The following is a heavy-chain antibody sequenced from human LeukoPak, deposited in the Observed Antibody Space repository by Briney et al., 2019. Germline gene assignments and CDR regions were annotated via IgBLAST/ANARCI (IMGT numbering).Heavy chain of an antibody. CDR1: GYTFTSYG. Sequence: GASVKVSCXASGYTFTSYGISWVRQAPGQGLEWMGWISAYNGNTNYAQKLQGRVTMTTDTSTSTAYMELRSLRSDDTAVYYCARDRINPKYPDVFDIWGQGTMVTVSS. CDR2: ISAYNGNT. D-gene: IGHD2-2*01. CDR3: ARDRINPKYPDVFDI. V-gene: IGHV1-18*01. J-gene: IGHJ3*02.